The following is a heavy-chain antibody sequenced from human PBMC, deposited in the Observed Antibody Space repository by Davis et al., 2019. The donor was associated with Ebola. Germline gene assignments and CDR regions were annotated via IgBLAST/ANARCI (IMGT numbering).Heavy chain of an antibody. Sequence: MPSETLSLTCSVFGGSITSGRYYWNWIRQHPGKGLEWIGSIYDSGSTYYNPSLKSRVTLSIDTSKNQFSLKMSSVTAADTAVYYCASPRLNYYGMDVWGQGTTVTVSS. CDR2: IYDSGST. CDR3: ASPRLNYYGMDV. J-gene: IGHJ6*02. V-gene: IGHV4-31*03. CDR1: GGSITSGRYY.